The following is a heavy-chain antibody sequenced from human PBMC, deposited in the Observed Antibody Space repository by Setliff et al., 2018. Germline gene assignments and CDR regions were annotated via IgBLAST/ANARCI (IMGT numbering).Heavy chain of an antibody. D-gene: IGHD6-19*01. V-gene: IGHV4-59*01. CDR1: GASIRNFY. CDR2: VHFTGST. J-gene: IGHJ4*02. CDR3: ARKVEQWLTPHFDY. Sequence: SETLSLTCNVSGASIRNFYWTWIRQPPGKGLEWIGYVHFTGSTNYNPSLKSRVTMSVDVSKSQFSLRLSSVTAADTAVYYCARKVEQWLTPHFDYWGQGALGTVS.